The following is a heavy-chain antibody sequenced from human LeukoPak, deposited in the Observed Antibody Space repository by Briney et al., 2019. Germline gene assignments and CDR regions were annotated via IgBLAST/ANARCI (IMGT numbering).Heavy chain of an antibody. J-gene: IGHJ6*02. CDR1: GYSFTSYW. CDR3: ARHPAYGSGSYYPLYGMDV. V-gene: IGHV5-51*01. Sequence: GESLKISCKGSGYSFTSYWIGWVRQMPGKGLEWIGIIYPGDSDTRYSPSFQGQVTISADKSISTAYLQWSSLKASHTAMYYCARHPAYGSGSYYPLYGMDVWGQGTTVTVSS. CDR2: IYPGDSDT. D-gene: IGHD3-10*01.